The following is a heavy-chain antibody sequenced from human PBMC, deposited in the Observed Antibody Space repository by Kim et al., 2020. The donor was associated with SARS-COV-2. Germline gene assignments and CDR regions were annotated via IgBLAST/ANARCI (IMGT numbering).Heavy chain of an antibody. CDR3: VRVGSGSSKGLGMAFDI. J-gene: IGHJ3*02. CDR1: GFTFSTYS. V-gene: IGHV3-21*01. D-gene: IGHD1-26*01. Sequence: GGSLRLSCGASGFTFSTYSLHWVRQAPGKGLEWVSSISSASSYINYADSVKGRFTISRDNTKNSLYLEMNSLRVEDTALYHCVRVGSGSSKGLGMAFDIWGQGTMVIVSS. CDR2: ISSASSYI.